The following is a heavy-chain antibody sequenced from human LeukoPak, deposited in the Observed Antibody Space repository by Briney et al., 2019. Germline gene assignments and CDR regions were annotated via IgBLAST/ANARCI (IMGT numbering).Heavy chain of an antibody. D-gene: IGHD5-24*01. Sequence: ASVKVSCKASGYTFTDYFMRWVRQAPGQGLEWIGWINPNSGGTEYAQKFHGRVTMTRDTSISTVYMELSSLRSDDTAVYFCARVRGGFNLRDFDIWGQGAVVTVSS. CDR2: INPNSGGT. J-gene: IGHJ3*02. CDR1: GYTFTDYF. CDR3: ARVRGGFNLRDFDI. V-gene: IGHV1-2*02.